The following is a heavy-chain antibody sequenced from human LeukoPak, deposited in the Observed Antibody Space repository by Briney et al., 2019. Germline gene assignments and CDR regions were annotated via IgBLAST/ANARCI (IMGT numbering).Heavy chain of an antibody. CDR2: ISGSAGST. V-gene: IGHV3-23*01. Sequence: GGSLRLSCAASGFTVSSNYMSWVRQAPGKGLEWVSVISGSAGSTYYADSVKGRFTISRDNSKNTLSLQMNSLRAEDTAVYYCAKARGSGGYYYFDYWGQGILVTVSS. CDR1: GFTVSSNY. J-gene: IGHJ4*02. CDR3: AKARGSGGYYYFDY. D-gene: IGHD3-22*01.